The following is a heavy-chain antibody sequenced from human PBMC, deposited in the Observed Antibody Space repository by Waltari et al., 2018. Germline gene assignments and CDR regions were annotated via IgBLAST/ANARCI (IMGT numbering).Heavy chain of an antibody. J-gene: IGHJ5*02. D-gene: IGHD3-9*01. V-gene: IGHV4-39*01. CDR3: ARHEDDVSTGHFTWFDP. CDR2: IFYRGTT. Sequence: QLRESGPGLVKPSETLSLRCSVSGGPRISSSYFRAWNRQPPGTGPGWIGSIFYRGTTYQNPSLKSRVAMSIDTSNNHFSLRMTSMTAADTAMYYCARHEDDVSTGHFTWFDPWGQGTLVTVSS. CDR1: GGPRISSSYF.